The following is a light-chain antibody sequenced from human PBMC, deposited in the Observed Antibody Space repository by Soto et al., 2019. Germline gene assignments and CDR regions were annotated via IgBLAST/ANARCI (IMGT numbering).Light chain of an antibody. CDR3: CSYAGRSTLV. CDR2: EGS. V-gene: IGLV2-23*01. CDR1: SSDVGSYNL. Sequence: QSALTQPAYVSGSHGQSITISCTGSSSDVGSYNLVSWHQQYPGKAPKLMIYEGSKRPSGVSNRFSGSKSGNTASLTISGLQAEDEADYYCCSYAGRSTLVFGGGTKLTGL. J-gene: IGLJ3*02.